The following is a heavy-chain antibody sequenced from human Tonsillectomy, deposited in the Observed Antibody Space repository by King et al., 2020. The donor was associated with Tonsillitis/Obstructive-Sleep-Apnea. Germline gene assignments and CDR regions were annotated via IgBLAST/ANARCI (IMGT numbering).Heavy chain of an antibody. J-gene: IGHJ4*02. Sequence: VQLVESGGGVVQPGRSLRLSCAASGFTFSPYAMHWVRQAPGKGLEWVAVMSSDGSKKHYADSVKGRFTISRDNSKSALYLQMNSLRVEDTALYYCARVFCSSVSCFILDKWGQGTLVTVSS. CDR2: MSSDGSKK. CDR1: GFTFSPYA. D-gene: IGHD2-2*01. CDR3: ARVFCSSVSCFILDK. V-gene: IGHV3-30*04.